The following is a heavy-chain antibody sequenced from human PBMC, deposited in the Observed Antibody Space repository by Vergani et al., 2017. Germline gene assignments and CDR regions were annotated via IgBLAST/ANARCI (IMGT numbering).Heavy chain of an antibody. V-gene: IGHV1-69*04. J-gene: IGHJ4*02. CDR2: IIPILGIA. Sequence: QVQLVQSGAEVKKPGSSVKVSCKASGGTFSSYAISWVRQAPGQGLEWMGRIIPILGIANYAQKFQGRVPITADKSTSTAYMELSSLRSEDTAVYYCARHPPSSSWYVNFDYWGQGTLVTVSS. CDR3: ARHPPSSSWYVNFDY. CDR1: GGTFSSYA. D-gene: IGHD6-13*01.